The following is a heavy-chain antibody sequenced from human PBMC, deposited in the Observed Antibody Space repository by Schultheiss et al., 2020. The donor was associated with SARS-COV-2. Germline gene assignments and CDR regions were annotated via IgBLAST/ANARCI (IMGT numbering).Heavy chain of an antibody. Sequence: ASVKVSCKASGYTFTSYGISWVRQAPGQGLEWMGWISAYNGNTNYAQKLQGRVTMTTDTSTSTAYMELSRLRSDDTAVYYCARGTDSSGWYGMDVWGQGTTVTVSS. CDR3: ARGTDSSGWYGMDV. CDR2: ISAYNGNT. J-gene: IGHJ6*02. D-gene: IGHD6-19*01. V-gene: IGHV1-18*01. CDR1: GYTFTSYG.